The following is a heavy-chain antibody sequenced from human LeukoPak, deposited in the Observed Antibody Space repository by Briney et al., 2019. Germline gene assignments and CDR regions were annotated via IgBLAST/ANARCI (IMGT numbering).Heavy chain of an antibody. CDR1: GGSISSSSYY. V-gene: IGHV4-39*07. CDR3: ARLTDEAARPYYYYYYMDV. D-gene: IGHD6-6*01. J-gene: IGHJ6*03. CDR2: IYYTGST. Sequence: SETLSLTCTVSGGSISSSSYYWGWIRQPPGKGLEWIGCIYYTGSTYYNPSLKSRVTISVDTSKNQFSLKLSSVTAADTAVYYCARLTDEAARPYYYYYYMDVWGKGTTVTVSS.